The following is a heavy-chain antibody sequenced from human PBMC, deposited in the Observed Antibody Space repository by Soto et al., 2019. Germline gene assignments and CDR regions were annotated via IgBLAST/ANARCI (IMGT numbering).Heavy chain of an antibody. J-gene: IGHJ2*01. D-gene: IGHD3-22*01. Sequence: SETLSLTCAVSGGSISSGGYSWSWIRQPPGKGLEWIGYIYHSGSTYYNPSLKSRVTISVDRSKNQFSLKLSSVTAADTAVYYCARTEGNYYDSSGYYYLNWYFDLRGRGTLVTVSS. CDR1: GGSISSGGYS. V-gene: IGHV4-30-2*01. CDR2: IYHSGST. CDR3: ARTEGNYYDSSGYYYLNWYFDL.